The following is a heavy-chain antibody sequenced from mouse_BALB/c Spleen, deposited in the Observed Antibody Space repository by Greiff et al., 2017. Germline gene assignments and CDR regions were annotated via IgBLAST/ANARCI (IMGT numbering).Heavy chain of an antibody. J-gene: IGHJ4*01. CDR1: GYAFSSSW. CDR3: ARRYGNYLYAMDY. Sequence: VQLQQSGPELVKPGASVKISCKASGYAFSSSWMNWVKQRPGQGLEWIGRIYPGDGDTNYNGKFKGKATLTADKSSSTAYMQLSSLTSVDSAVYFCARRYGNYLYAMDYWGQGTSVTVSS. D-gene: IGHD2-10*02. V-gene: IGHV1-82*01. CDR2: IYPGDGDT.